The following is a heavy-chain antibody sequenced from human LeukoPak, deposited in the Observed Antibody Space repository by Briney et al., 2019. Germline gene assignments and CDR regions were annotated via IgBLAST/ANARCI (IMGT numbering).Heavy chain of an antibody. Sequence: GGSLRLSCAASGFTFSSYNMNWVRQAPGKGLEWVSSISSSTSYIYYADSVKGRFTISRDNAKSSLYLQMNSLRAEDTAVYYCAREARNAFDIWGQGTMVTVSS. CDR3: AREARNAFDI. J-gene: IGHJ3*02. CDR2: ISSSTSYI. CDR1: GFTFSSYN. V-gene: IGHV3-21*01.